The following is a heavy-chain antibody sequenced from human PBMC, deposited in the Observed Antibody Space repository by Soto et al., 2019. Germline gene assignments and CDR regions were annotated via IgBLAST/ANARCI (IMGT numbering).Heavy chain of an antibody. J-gene: IGHJ2*01. CDR1: GGTFSSYA. D-gene: IGHD2-21*02. CDR2: IIPIFGTA. CDR3: ARNVVVTATHYWYFDL. V-gene: IGHV1-69*01. Sequence: QVQLVQSGAEVKKPGSSVKVSCKASGGTFSSYAISWVRQAPGQGLEWMGGIIPIFGTANYAQKFQGRVTITADESTSTAYMELSSLRSEDTAVYHCARNVVVTATHYWYFDLWGRGTLVTVSS.